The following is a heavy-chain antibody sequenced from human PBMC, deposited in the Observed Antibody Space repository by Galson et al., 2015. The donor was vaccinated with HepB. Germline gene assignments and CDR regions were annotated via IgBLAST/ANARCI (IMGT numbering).Heavy chain of an antibody. CDR1: GFTFSSYS. CDR3: ARGGQSGESRYYYYYYYMDV. D-gene: IGHD7-27*01. Sequence: SLRLSCAASGFTFSSYSMNWVRQAPGKGLEWASSISSSSSYIYYADSVKGRFTISRDNAKNSLYLQMNSLRAEDTAVYYCARGGQSGESRYYYYYYYMDVWGKGTTVTVSS. V-gene: IGHV3-21*01. CDR2: ISSSSSYI. J-gene: IGHJ6*03.